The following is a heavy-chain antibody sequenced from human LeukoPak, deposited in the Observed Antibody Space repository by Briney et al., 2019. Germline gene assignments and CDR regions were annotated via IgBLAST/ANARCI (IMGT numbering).Heavy chain of an antibody. CDR3: AAGDIVVVPAAMPAPYYYYYYGMDV. CDR2: INPSGGST. Sequence: ASVKVSCKTSGYTFTSYYIHWVRQAPGQGLEWMGIINPSGGSTNYAQKFQGRVTITADESTSTAYMELSSLRSEDTAVYYCAAGDIVVVPAAMPAPYYYYYYGMDVWGQGTTVTVSS. V-gene: IGHV1-46*01. D-gene: IGHD2-2*01. CDR1: GYTFTSYY. J-gene: IGHJ6*02.